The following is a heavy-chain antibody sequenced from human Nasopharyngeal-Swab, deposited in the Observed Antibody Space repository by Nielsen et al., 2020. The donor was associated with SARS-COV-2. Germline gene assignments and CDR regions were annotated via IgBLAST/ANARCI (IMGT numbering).Heavy chain of an antibody. CDR3: ARGGQPFYYYYMDV. CDR1: GHRFPSYW. Sequence: GESLKISCKGSGHRFPSYWIGWLRQMPGKGLEWMGIIYPGDSETRYSPSFQGQVTISADQSINTAYLQWSSLKASDTAMYFCARGGQPFYYYYMDVWGKGTTVTVSS. D-gene: IGHD3-16*01. J-gene: IGHJ6*03. CDR2: IYPGDSET. V-gene: IGHV5-51*01.